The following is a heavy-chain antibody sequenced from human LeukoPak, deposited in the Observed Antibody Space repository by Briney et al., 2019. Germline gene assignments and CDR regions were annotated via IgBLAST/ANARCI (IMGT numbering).Heavy chain of an antibody. V-gene: IGHV1-24*01. CDR3: ATAPRARGSGRAFDY. CDR2: FDPEDGET. Sequence: ASVKVSCEISGYTLTELSMHWVRQAPGKGLEWVGGFDPEDGETLYTQTLQGRVTMTEDTSTDTAYMDLNSMRSEDTAVYYCATAPRARGSGRAFDYWGQGTLVTVSS. J-gene: IGHJ4*02. D-gene: IGHD6-13*01. CDR1: GYTLTELS.